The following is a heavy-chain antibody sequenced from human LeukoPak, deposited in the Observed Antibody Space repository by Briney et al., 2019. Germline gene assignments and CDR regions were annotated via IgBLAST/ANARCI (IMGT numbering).Heavy chain of an antibody. V-gene: IGHV4-34*01. D-gene: IGHD3-22*01. CDR3: ARTYDSSGYYFDY. J-gene: IGHJ4*02. CDR2: INHSGST. Sequence: SETLSLTCAVYGGSFSGYYWSWIRQPPGKGLEWIGEINHSGSTYYNPSLKSRVTISVDTSKNQFSLKLSSVTAADTAVYYCARTYDSSGYYFDYWGQGTLVTVSS. CDR1: GGSFSGYY.